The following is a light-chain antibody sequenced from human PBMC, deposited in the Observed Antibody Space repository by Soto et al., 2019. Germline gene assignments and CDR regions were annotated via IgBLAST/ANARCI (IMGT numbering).Light chain of an antibody. CDR2: DVS. CDR3: SSYTSSSILYV. V-gene: IGLV2-14*01. CDR1: SSDVGGYNY. J-gene: IGLJ1*01. Sequence: QSVLTQPASVSGSPGQSITISCTGTSSDVGGYNYVSWYQQHPGKAPKLMIYDVSNRLSGVSNRFSGSKSGNTASLTISGLQAEDEADYYCSSYTSSSILYVFGTGTKVTVL.